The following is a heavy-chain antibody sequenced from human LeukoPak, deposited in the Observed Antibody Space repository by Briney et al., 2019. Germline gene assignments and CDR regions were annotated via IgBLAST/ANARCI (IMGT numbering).Heavy chain of an antibody. D-gene: IGHD6-13*01. V-gene: IGHV4-59*10. CDR1: GGSFSGYY. J-gene: IGHJ4*02. CDR2: IYTSGST. CDR3: ARDVVAAAGTWDY. Sequence: SETLSLTCAVYGGSFSGYYWSWIRQPPGKGLEWIGRIYTSGSTNYNPSLKSRVTMSVDTSKNQFSLKLSSVTAADTAVYYCARDVVAAAGTWDYWGQGTLVTVSS.